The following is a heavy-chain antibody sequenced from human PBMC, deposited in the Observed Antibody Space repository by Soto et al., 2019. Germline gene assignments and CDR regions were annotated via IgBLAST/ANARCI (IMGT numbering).Heavy chain of an antibody. CDR2: INLDGSET. D-gene: IGHD1-1*01. J-gene: IGHJ4*02. Sequence: EVHLVESGGGLVQPGGSLRLSCAASGFTFSSHWMTWVRQTPGKGLEWVANINLDGSETYYVDSVTGRFTISRDNAKDSLHLQMSSLRVGEQAVYFCTRGILTGLDYFAYWGQGTQVIVSS. CDR3: TRGILTGLDYFAY. V-gene: IGHV3-7*04. CDR1: GFTFSSHW.